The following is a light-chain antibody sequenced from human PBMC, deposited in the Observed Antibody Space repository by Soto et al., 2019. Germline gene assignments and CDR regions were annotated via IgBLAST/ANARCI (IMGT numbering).Light chain of an antibody. J-gene: IGKJ2*01. CDR2: GAS. CDR1: QRISSY. CDR3: QQSYSTPST. V-gene: IGKV1-39*01. Sequence: DIQMTQSPSSLSASVGDRVTITCRASQRISSYLNWYQQKPGKAPKVLIYGASSLQSGVPSRFSGSGSGTDFTLTISSLQPEDSATYYCQQSYSTPSTFGQGTKLEIK.